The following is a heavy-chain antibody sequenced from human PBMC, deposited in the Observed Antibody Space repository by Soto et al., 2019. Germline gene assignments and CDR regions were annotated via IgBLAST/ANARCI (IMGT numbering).Heavy chain of an antibody. CDR2: IIPIFGTA. CDR1: GGTFSSYA. V-gene: IGHV1-69*13. CDR3: ARENSPLIAARPENYYYGMDV. Sequence: SVKVSCKASGGTFSSYAISWVRQAPGQGLEWMGGIIPIFGTANYAQKFQGRVTITADESTSTAYMELSSLRSEDTAVYYCARENSPLIAARPENYYYGMDVWGQGTTVTVSS. J-gene: IGHJ6*02. D-gene: IGHD6-6*01.